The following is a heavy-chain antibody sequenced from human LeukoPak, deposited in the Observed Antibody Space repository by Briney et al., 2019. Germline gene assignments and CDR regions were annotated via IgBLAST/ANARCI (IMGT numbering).Heavy chain of an antibody. CDR1: GGSFSGYY. J-gene: IGHJ2*01. CDR3: ARAMIVVIITTPGYFDL. V-gene: IGHV4-34*01. D-gene: IGHD3-22*01. Sequence: PSETLSLTCAVYGGSFSGYYWSWIRQPPGKGLEWIGEINHSGSTNYNPSLKSRGTISIDTSKNQFSLKLSSVTAADTAVYYYARAMIVVIITTPGYFDLWGRGTLVTVSS. CDR2: INHSGST.